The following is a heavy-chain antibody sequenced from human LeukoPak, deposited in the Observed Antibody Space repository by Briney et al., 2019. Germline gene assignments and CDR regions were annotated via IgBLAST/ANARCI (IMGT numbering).Heavy chain of an antibody. CDR2: INHSGST. Sequence: SETLSLTCAVYGGSFSGYYWSWIRQPPGKGLEWIGEINHSGSTNYNPSLKSRVTISVDTSKNQFSLKLSSVTAADTAVYYCARVLVSEWELPFFDYWGQGTLVTVSS. D-gene: IGHD1-26*01. V-gene: IGHV4-34*01. J-gene: IGHJ4*02. CDR3: ARVLVSEWELPFFDY. CDR1: GGSFSGYY.